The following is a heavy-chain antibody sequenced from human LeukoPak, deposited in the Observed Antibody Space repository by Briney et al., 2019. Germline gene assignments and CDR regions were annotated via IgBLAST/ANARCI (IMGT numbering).Heavy chain of an antibody. CDR1: GFTLSSYA. Sequence: GGSLRLSCAASGFTLSSYAMSWVRQAPGKGLEWVSAISGSGGSTYYADSVKGRFTISRDNSKNTLYRQMNSLRAEDTAVYYCAKMGYGGKSYDYWGQGTLVTVSS. D-gene: IGHD4-23*01. V-gene: IGHV3-23*01. J-gene: IGHJ4*02. CDR3: AKMGYGGKSYDY. CDR2: ISGSGGST.